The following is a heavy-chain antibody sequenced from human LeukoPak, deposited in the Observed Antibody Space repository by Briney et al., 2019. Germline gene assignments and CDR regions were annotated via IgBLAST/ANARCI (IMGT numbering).Heavy chain of an antibody. CDR2: IKQDGIEK. CDR3: ARDVGGSLDY. J-gene: IGHJ4*02. V-gene: IGHV3-7*01. Sequence: GGSLRLSCVASGFTFNDYWMAWVRQAPGKGPEWVANIKQDGIEKHYVDSVKGRFTISRDNAGNSLYLQMNSLRAEDTAVYYCARDVGGSLDYWGQGTLVTVSS. CDR1: GFTFNDYW. D-gene: IGHD2-15*01.